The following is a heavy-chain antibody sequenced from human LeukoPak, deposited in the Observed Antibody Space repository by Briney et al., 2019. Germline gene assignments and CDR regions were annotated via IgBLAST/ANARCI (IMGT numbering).Heavy chain of an antibody. Sequence: GGSLRLSCAASGFALSSHWMTWVRQVPGRGPEWVANVNRDGSETYYLDSVKGRFTISKDNAKNSLYLQMNSLRAEDTAVYYCAKDGDSSSWPYYYYYYGMDVWGQGTTVTVSS. CDR1: GFALSSHW. CDR2: VNRDGSET. CDR3: AKDGDSSSWPYYYYYYGMDV. J-gene: IGHJ6*02. D-gene: IGHD6-13*01. V-gene: IGHV3-7*03.